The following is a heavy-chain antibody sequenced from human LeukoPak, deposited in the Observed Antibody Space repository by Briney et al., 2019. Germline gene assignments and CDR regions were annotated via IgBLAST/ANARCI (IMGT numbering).Heavy chain of an antibody. CDR2: ISGSGGST. J-gene: IGHJ2*01. D-gene: IGHD3-22*01. CDR1: GFTFSSYA. V-gene: IGHV3-23*01. CDR3: ARDQNYYDSSDYYYVKRPNPPHWYSDL. Sequence: GGSLRLSCAASGFTFSSYAMSWVRQASGKGLEWVSAISGSGGSTYYADSVKGRFTISRDNSKNTLYLQMNSLRAEDTAVYYCARDQNYYDSSDYYYVKRPNPPHWYSDLWGRGTLVTVSS.